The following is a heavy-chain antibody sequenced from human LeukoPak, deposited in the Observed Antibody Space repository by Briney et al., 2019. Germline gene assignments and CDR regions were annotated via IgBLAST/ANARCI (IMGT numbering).Heavy chain of an antibody. D-gene: IGHD7-27*01. CDR2: MNPNSSNT. J-gene: IGHJ4*02. V-gene: IGHV1-8*03. CDR1: VYTFTSYD. Sequence: GASVKVSCKGSVYTFTSYDINWVRPATGQGVEWMGWMNPNSSNTGYAQKFRGRATIIRNTSISTAYMELSSLRSEDTAVYYCARVGDWGLYLDYWGQGTLVTVSS. CDR3: ARVGDWGLYLDY.